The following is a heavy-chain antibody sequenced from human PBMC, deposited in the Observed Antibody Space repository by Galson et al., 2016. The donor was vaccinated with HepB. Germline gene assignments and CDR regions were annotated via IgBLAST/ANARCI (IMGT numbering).Heavy chain of an antibody. Sequence: QSGAEVTQPGESLKLSCKTSGFTFTNHWIGWVRQMSGKGLEWMGIIYAGDSETKYSPSFQGQVTISADRSIATAYLQWSSLRASDSAIYFCARLFNWDDVASGGFDVWGQGTAVSVSS. CDR2: IYAGDSET. CDR3: ARLFNWDDVASGGFDV. V-gene: IGHV5-51*01. D-gene: IGHD1-20*01. J-gene: IGHJ6*02. CDR1: GFTFTNHW.